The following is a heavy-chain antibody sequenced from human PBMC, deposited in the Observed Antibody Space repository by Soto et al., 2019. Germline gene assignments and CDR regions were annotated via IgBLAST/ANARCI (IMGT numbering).Heavy chain of an antibody. D-gene: IGHD2-2*01. CDR3: ARRYCTSVSCYLDY. CDR1: GYSFSTYW. J-gene: IGHJ4*02. V-gene: IGHV5-51*01. CDR2: VFLGDFFF. Sequence: GASLKISCKGSGYSFSTYWIGWVRQMPGKGLEWMGIVFLGDFFFCYSPSFQGQVTFSADSSIGTTYLHWSGLKASDTAMYYCARRYCTSVSCYLDYWGQGTRVTVSS.